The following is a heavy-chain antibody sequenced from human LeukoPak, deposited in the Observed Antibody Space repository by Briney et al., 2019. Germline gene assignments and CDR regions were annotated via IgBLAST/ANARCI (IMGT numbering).Heavy chain of an antibody. CDR3: ARDRPGGSGWPTDNFDY. CDR1: GYTFTGYY. CDR2: INPNSGGT. D-gene: IGHD6-19*01. V-gene: IGHV1-2*02. J-gene: IGHJ4*02. Sequence: EASVKVSCKASGYTFTGYYMHWVRQAPGQGLEWMGWINPNSGGTNYAQKFQGRVTMTRDTSISTAYMELSRLRSDDTAVYCCARDRPGGSGWPTDNFDYWGQGTLVTVSS.